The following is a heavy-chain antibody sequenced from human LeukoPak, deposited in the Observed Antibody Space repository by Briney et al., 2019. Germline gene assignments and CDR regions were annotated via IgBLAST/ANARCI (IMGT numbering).Heavy chain of an antibody. V-gene: IGHV3-30-3*01. CDR2: ISYDGSNK. D-gene: IGHD3-16*01. Sequence: GGSLRLSCAASGFTFSSYAMHWVRQAPGKGLGWVAVISYDGSNKYYADSVKGRFTISRDNSKNTLYLQMNSLRAEDTAVYYCASVSPVSRYYFDYWGQGTLVTVSS. CDR1: GFTFSSYA. CDR3: ASVSPVSRYYFDY. J-gene: IGHJ4*02.